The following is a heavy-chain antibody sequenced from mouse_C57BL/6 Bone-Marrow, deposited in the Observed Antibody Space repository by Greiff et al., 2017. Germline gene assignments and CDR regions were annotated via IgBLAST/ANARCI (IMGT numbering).Heavy chain of an antibody. CDR3: AIIIITTVVDWYFDV. J-gene: IGHJ1*03. D-gene: IGHD1-1*01. Sequence: QVQLQQPGAELVKPGASVKVSSKASGYTFTSYWMHWVKQRPGQGLEWIGRIHPSDSDTNYNQKFKGKATLTVDKSSSTAYMQLSSLTSEDSAVYYCAIIIITTVVDWYFDVWGTGTTVTVSS. CDR2: IHPSDSDT. V-gene: IGHV1-74*01. CDR1: GYTFTSYW.